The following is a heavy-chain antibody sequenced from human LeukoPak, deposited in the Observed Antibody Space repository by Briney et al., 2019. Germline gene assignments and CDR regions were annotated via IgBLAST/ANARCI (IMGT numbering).Heavy chain of an antibody. V-gene: IGHV4-34*01. Sequence: SETLSLTCAVYGGSFSGYYWSWIRQPPGKGLEWIGEINHSGSTNYNPSLKSRATISVDTSKNQFSLKLSSVTAADTAVYYCARTYYDFWRSPYYYYYYYMDVWGKGTTVTVSS. CDR1: GGSFSGYY. CDR3: ARTYYDFWRSPYYYYYYYMDV. CDR2: INHSGST. D-gene: IGHD3-3*01. J-gene: IGHJ6*03.